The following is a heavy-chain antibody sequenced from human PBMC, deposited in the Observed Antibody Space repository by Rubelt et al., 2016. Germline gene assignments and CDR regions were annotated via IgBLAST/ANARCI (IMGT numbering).Heavy chain of an antibody. Sequence: YYADSVKGRFTISRDNSKNTLYLQMNSLRAEDTAVYYCAKDPEYYYGSGSYYFDYWGQGTLVTVSS. D-gene: IGHD3-10*01. V-gene: IGHV3-30-3*02. CDR3: AKDPEYYYGSGSYYFDY. J-gene: IGHJ4*02.